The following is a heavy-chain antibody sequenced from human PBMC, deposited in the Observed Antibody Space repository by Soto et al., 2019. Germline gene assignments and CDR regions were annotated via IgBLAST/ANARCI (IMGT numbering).Heavy chain of an antibody. J-gene: IGHJ4*02. CDR1: GFTFSSYA. Sequence: EVQLLEYGGGLVQPGGYLRLSCAASGFTFSSYAMRWVRQAPGKGLEWVSAISGSGGSTYYSDSVKGRFTISRDNSKNKLYLPMKGRRAEDTAVYYCAKAPAARTSLSYFDYGGQGTLVTVSS. CDR3: AKAPAARTSLSYFDY. V-gene: IGHV3-23*01. CDR2: ISGSGGST.